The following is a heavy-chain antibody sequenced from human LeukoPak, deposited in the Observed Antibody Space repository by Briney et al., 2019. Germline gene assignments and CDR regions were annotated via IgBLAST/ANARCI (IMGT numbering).Heavy chain of an antibody. CDR1: GGSMYDYY. Sequence: PSETLSLSCTVSGGSMYDYYWSWIRQPPVKGLEWIGHIHYNGRTNYNPSLESPATISIDMSKNQFSLNLSSVTAADTAVYNCARVRLSGVIDYWGQGTLVTVSS. CDR3: ARVRLSGVIDY. CDR2: IHYNGRT. J-gene: IGHJ4*02. D-gene: IGHD2-15*01. V-gene: IGHV4-59*01.